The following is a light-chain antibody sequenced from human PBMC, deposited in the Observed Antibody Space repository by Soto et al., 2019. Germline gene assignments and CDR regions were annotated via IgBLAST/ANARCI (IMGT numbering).Light chain of an antibody. V-gene: IGLV2-18*01. Sequence: LTQPPSVSGSPGQSVTISCAGTSTDFVTYNRVSWYQQPPGTAPKLIVYEASNRPSGVPDRFSGSKSGNTASLTISGLQAADEADYYCSLYTSENTYVFGTGTKVTV. CDR2: EAS. CDR3: SLYTSENTYV. J-gene: IGLJ1*01. CDR1: STDFVTYNR.